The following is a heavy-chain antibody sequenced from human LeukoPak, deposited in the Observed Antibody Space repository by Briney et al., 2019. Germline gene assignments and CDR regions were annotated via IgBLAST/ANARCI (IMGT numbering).Heavy chain of an antibody. CDR1: GFTFSSYG. Sequence: PGTSLRLSCAASGFTFSSYGMHWVRQAPGKGLEWVAVIWDDGSEKYYADSVKGRFSISRDNSKNTLYLQMNSLRPEDTAVYYCAKVLSKGGGYYLTDYWGQGTLVTVSS. J-gene: IGHJ4*02. D-gene: IGHD3-22*01. CDR2: IWDDGSEK. CDR3: AKVLSKGGGYYLTDY. V-gene: IGHV3-33*06.